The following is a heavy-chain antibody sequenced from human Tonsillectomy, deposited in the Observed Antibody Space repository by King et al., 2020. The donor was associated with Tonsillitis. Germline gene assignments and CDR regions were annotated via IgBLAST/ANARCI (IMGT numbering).Heavy chain of an antibody. J-gene: IGHJ4*02. CDR3: ARVCRQHTLDY. D-gene: IGHD5-18*01. Sequence: QLTESGPGLVKPSQTLSLTCTVSGGSISSGSYYWSWIRQPAGKGLEWIGRIYTSGSTNYNPSLKSRVTMSVDTSKNQFSLKLSSVTAADTAVYYCARVCRQHTLDYWGQGTLVTVSS. V-gene: IGHV4-61*02. CDR2: IYTSGST. CDR1: GGSISSGSYY.